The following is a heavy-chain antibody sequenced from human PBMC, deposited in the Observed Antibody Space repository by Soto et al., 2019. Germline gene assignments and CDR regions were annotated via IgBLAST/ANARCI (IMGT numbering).Heavy chain of an antibody. V-gene: IGHV3-53*01. J-gene: IGHJ4*02. CDR2: IYSGGYT. CDR1: GFTVSNNY. Sequence: EVQLVESGGGLIQPGGSLRLSCAVSGFTVSNNYMSWVRQAPGKGLEGVSVIYSGGYTAYGDSVKGRFTISRDNSKNTLYLQKNSPGAGDPAVCYGGPDPGGGGYWGQGTLVTVSS. D-gene: IGHD3-10*01. CDR3: GPDPGGGGY.